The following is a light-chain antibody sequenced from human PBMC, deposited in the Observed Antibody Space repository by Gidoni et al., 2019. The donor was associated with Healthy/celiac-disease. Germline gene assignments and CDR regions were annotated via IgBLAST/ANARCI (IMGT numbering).Light chain of an antibody. V-gene: IGLV3-1*01. Sequence: SYELTQPPSVAVSPGQTASITCSGGKLGDKYACWYQQKPGQSPVLVIYQASKRPSGIPERFSGSNSGNTATLTISGTQAMDEADYYCQAWYSSTVVVGGGTKLTVL. CDR1: KLGDKY. CDR2: QAS. CDR3: QAWYSSTVV. J-gene: IGLJ2*01.